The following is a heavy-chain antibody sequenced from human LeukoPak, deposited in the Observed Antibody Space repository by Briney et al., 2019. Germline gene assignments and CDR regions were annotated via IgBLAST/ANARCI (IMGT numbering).Heavy chain of an antibody. V-gene: IGHV6-1*01. CDR1: GDSVSSNSAA. J-gene: IGHJ4*02. D-gene: IGHD1-26*01. Sequence: SQTLSLTCAISGDSVSSNSAAWSWVRQSPSRGLEWLARTYYRSKWFNDYAVSVKSRITINPDTSKNQFSLQLDSVTPEDTAVYYCARDWSGSYYYFDYWGQGTLVTVSS. CDR2: TYYRSKWFN. CDR3: ARDWSGSYYYFDY.